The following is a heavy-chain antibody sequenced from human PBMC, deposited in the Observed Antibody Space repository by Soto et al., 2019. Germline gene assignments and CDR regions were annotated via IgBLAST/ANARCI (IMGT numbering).Heavy chain of an antibody. CDR1: GFTFSRYA. CDR3: ARVTVTTGYYYAMAV. V-gene: IGHV3-30-3*01. Sequence: QVQLVESGGGVVQPGRSLRLSCAASGFTFSRYAMHWVRQAPGKGLEWVAVISHDGGSDKYYADSVKGRFTVSRDNSKNTLYLQMDRLRAEDTAVYYCARVTVTTGYYYAMAVWGQGTTVTVSS. CDR2: ISHDGGSDK. D-gene: IGHD4-17*01. J-gene: IGHJ6*02.